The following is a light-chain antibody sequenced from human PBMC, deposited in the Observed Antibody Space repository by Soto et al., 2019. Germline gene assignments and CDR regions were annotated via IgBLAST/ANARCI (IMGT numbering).Light chain of an antibody. Sequence: DIQRTQSPSSLSASVGDRVTITCRASQTSSTYLNCYQQNPGQAPKLLIYAASTLQIGVPSRFSGSGSGTDFNLTISSLQAEGFATDYGQQSHGMPYACGQGAKLEIK. V-gene: IGKV1-39*01. CDR1: QTSSTY. CDR2: AAS. J-gene: IGKJ2*01. CDR3: QQSHGMPYA.